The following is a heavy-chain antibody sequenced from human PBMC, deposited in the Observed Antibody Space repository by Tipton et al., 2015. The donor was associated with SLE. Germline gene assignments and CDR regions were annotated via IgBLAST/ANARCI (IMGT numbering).Heavy chain of an antibody. CDR1: GASVNNFY. Sequence: GLVKPSETLALTCSVSGASVNNFYWTWIRQPPGKGPEWIGIVYNGGTPKYNPSLEGRVMMSLELSKNQFSLSLSAVTAADTAMYYCARDLLRPDDWGQRTLVIVSS. J-gene: IGHJ4*01. V-gene: IGHV4-59*02. CDR3: ARDLLRPDD. CDR2: VYNGGTP. D-gene: IGHD1-26*01.